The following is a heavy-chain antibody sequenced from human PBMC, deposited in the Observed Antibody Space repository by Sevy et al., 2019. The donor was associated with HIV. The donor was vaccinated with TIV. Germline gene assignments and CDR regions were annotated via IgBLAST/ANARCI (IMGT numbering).Heavy chain of an antibody. Sequence: GGSLRLSCAASGFTFSDHYMEWVRQAPGKGLEWVGRIRNKADSYTTEYAASVKGRFTISRDDSKNSLYLLMNSPKTEDTAVYYCATHAGIAVAGRVFDYWGQGTLVTVSS. J-gene: IGHJ4*02. V-gene: IGHV3-72*01. CDR2: IRNKADSYTT. CDR1: GFTFSDHY. D-gene: IGHD6-13*01. CDR3: ATHAGIAVAGRVFDY.